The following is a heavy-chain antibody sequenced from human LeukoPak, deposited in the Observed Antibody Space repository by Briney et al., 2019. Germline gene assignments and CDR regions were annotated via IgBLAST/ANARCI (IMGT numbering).Heavy chain of an antibody. V-gene: IGHV3-9*03. CDR2: ISWNSGSI. Sequence: GGSLRLSCAASGFTFDDYAMHWVRQAPGKGLEWVSGISWNSGSIGYADSVKGRFTISRDNAKNSLYLQMNSLRAEDMALYYCARASGYCSSTSCYYDYWGQGTLVTVSS. CDR1: GFTFDDYA. CDR3: ARASGYCSSTSCYYDY. D-gene: IGHD2-2*03. J-gene: IGHJ4*02.